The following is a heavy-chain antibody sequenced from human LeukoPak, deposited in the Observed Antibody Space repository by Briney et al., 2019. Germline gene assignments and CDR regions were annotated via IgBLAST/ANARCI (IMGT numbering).Heavy chain of an antibody. Sequence: GGSLRLSCAASGFTVSSNYMSWVRQAPGKGLEWVSVIYSGGSTYYADSVKGRFTISRDNSKNTLYLQMNSLRAEDTAVYYCARDREEWEHDYYYYYMDVWGKGTTVTVSS. J-gene: IGHJ6*03. CDR1: GFTVSSNY. CDR2: IYSGGST. V-gene: IGHV3-53*01. D-gene: IGHD1-26*01. CDR3: ARDREEWEHDYYYYYMDV.